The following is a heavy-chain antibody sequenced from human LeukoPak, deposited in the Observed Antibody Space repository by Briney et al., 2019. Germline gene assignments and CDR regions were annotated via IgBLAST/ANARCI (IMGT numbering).Heavy chain of an antibody. J-gene: IGHJ4*02. CDR2: ISGSGGST. CDR1: GFTFSSYA. Sequence: GGSLRLSCAASGFTFSSYAMSWVRQAPGKGLEWVSAISGSGGSTYYADSVKGRFTISRDNSKNTLYLQMSSLRAEDTAVYYCAKRIWGFSSSWNYDYWGQGTLVTVSS. CDR3: AKRIWGFSSSWNYDY. D-gene: IGHD6-13*01. V-gene: IGHV3-23*01.